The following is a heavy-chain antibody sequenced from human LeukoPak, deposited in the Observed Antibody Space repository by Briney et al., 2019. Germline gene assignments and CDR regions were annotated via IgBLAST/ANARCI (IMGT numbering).Heavy chain of an antibody. Sequence: PSETLSLTCAVSGGSFSGYYWTWIRQPPGKGLEWIGEINHSGSANYSPSLPSRVTISLDMSENQFSLKLTSVTAADTAVYYCARGQGTVTTHWGQGTLVTVSS. D-gene: IGHD4-17*01. CDR1: GGSFSGYY. V-gene: IGHV4-34*01. CDR3: ARGQGTVTTH. J-gene: IGHJ4*02. CDR2: INHSGSA.